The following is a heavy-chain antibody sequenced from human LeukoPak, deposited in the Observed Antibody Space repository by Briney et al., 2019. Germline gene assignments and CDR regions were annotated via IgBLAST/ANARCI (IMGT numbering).Heavy chain of an antibody. D-gene: IGHD1-26*01. CDR1: GFTFSSYA. Sequence: PGGSLRLSCAASGFTFSSYAMSWVRQAPGKGLEWVSAISESGGSTYYADSVKGRFTISRDNSKNTLYLQMNSLRAEDTAVYYCARELMWELLPAGFDPWGQGTLVTVSS. CDR2: ISESGGST. CDR3: ARELMWELLPAGFDP. V-gene: IGHV3-23*01. J-gene: IGHJ5*02.